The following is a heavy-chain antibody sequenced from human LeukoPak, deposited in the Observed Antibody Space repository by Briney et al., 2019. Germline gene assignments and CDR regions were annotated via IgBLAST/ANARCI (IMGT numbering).Heavy chain of an antibody. J-gene: IGHJ1*01. CDR1: GASFSGYY. V-gene: IGHV4-34*01. Sequence: SETLSLTCAVYGASFSGYYWSWIRQPPGKGLEWIGEINHSGSTNYNPSLKSRVTISVDTSKNQFSLKLSSVTAADTAVYYCERVRILTGYSKQEYFQHWGQGTLVTVSS. D-gene: IGHD3-9*01. CDR3: ERVRILTGYSKQEYFQH. CDR2: INHSGST.